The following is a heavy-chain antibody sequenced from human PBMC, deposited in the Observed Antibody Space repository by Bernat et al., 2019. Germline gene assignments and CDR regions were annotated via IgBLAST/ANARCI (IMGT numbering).Heavy chain of an antibody. CDR2: ISGSGSGT. J-gene: IGHJ4*02. D-gene: IGHD3-22*01. Sequence: EVQLLESGGDLVQPGGSLRLSCAASGFTFSGFAMTWVRQAPGKGLGWVSAISGSGSGTYYAGSVKGRFTISRDNSKNTLYLQMNSLSAEDTAVYYCAKSYYDSGLLDYWGQGTLVTVSS. CDR3: AKSYYDSGLLDY. V-gene: IGHV3-23*01. CDR1: GFTFSGFA.